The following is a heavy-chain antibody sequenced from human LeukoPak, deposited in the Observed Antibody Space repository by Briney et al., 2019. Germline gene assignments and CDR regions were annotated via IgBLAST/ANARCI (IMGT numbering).Heavy chain of an antibody. Sequence: PSETLSLTCTVSGGSISSSSYYWGWIRQPPGKGLEWIGSSYYSGRTYYSPSLKSRVTISVDTSKNQFSLKLSSVTAADTAVYYCGRYPQLGYGDYYFYYMDVWGRGTTVTVSS. J-gene: IGHJ6*03. CDR1: GGSISSSSYY. CDR3: GRYPQLGYGDYYFYYMDV. V-gene: IGHV4-39*07. D-gene: IGHD4-17*01. CDR2: SYYSGRT.